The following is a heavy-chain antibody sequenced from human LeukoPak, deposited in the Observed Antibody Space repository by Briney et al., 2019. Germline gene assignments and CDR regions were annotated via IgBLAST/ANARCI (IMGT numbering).Heavy chain of an antibody. D-gene: IGHD6-13*01. CDR2: ISGRDSTT. Sequence: GGSLRLSCAASGFTFSNAWMSWVRQAPGKGLEWVSGISGRDSTTYYADSVKGRFTISRENSKNTLYLQMNSLRAEDTAFYYCARSGYSSSWYMFWGQGSLVTVSS. V-gene: IGHV3-23*01. CDR1: GFTFSNAW. CDR3: ARSGYSSSWYMF. J-gene: IGHJ4*02.